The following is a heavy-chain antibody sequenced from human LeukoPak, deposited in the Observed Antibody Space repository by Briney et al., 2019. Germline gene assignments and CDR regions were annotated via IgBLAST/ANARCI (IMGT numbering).Heavy chain of an antibody. CDR2: ISAYNGNT. CDR3: ARDLVGATALDY. V-gene: IGHV1-18*01. J-gene: IGHJ4*02. Sequence: ASVKVSCKASGYTFTSYGISWVRQAPGQGLEWMVWISAYNGNTNSTQKLQGRVTMTTDTSTSTAYMELRCLRSDDTAVYYCARDLVGATALDYWGQGTLVTVSS. CDR1: GYTFTSYG. D-gene: IGHD1-26*01.